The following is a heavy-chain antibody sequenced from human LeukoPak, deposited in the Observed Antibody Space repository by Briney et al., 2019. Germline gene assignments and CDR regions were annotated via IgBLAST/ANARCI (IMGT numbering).Heavy chain of an antibody. CDR2: ISASGGAT. CDR1: GFTFLRHG. D-gene: IGHD3-10*01. CDR3: ARPGAASTLLWFGELYFGIDY. V-gene: IGHV3-21*01. J-gene: IGHJ4*02. Sequence: GGSQTLSCAASGFTFLRHGMTWFRQAPGKGLEWVSGISASGGATYYADSVKGRFTISRDNAKNSLYLQMNSLRAEDTAVYYCARPGAASTLLWFGELYFGIDYWGQGTLVTVSS.